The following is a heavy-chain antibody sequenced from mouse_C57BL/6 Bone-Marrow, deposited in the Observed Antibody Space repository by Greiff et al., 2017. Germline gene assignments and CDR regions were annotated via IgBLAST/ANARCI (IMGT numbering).Heavy chain of an antibody. CDR3: ARKGLLLLAMDY. Sequence: VQLVESGPGLVQPSQSLSITCTVSGFSLTSYGVHWVRQSPGKGLEWLGVIWSGGSTDYNAAFISRLSISKENSKSQVFFKMTSLQADDTAIYYCARKGLLLLAMDYWGQGTSVTVSS. J-gene: IGHJ4*01. V-gene: IGHV2-2*01. CDR2: IWSGGST. D-gene: IGHD3-1*01. CDR1: GFSLTSYG.